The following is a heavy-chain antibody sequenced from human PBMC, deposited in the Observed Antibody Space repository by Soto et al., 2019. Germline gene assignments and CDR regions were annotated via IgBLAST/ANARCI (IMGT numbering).Heavy chain of an antibody. CDR3: AKDLGSAAGISPSYYYYYGMDV. V-gene: IGHV3-30*18. Sequence: GGSLRLSCAASGFTFSSYGMHWVRQAPGKGLEWVAVISYDGSNKYYADSVKGRFTISRDNSKNTLYLQMNSLRAEDTAVYYCAKDLGSAAGISPSYYYYYGMDVWGQGTTVTVSS. CDR1: GFTFSSYG. CDR2: ISYDGSNK. J-gene: IGHJ6*02. D-gene: IGHD6-13*01.